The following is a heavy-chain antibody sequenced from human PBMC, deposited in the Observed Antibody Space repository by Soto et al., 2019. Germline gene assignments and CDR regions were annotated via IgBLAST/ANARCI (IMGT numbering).Heavy chain of an antibody. CDR2: IIPIFGTA. D-gene: IGHD5-12*01. CDR3: ARDKVEMATIYYYYGMDV. CDR1: GGTFSSYA. Sequence: ASVKVSCKASGGTFSSYAISCVRQAPGQGLEWMGGIIPIFGTANYAQKFQGRVTITADESTSTAYMELSSLRSEDTAVYYCARDKVEMATIYYYYGMDVWGQGTTVTVSS. J-gene: IGHJ6*02. V-gene: IGHV1-69*13.